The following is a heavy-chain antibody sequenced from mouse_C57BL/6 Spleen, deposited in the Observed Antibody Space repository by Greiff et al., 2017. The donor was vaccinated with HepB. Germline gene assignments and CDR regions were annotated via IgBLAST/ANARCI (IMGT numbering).Heavy chain of an antibody. Sequence: VQLQQSGPELVKPGASVKMSCKASGYTFTDYNMHWVKQSHGKSLEWIGYINPNNGGTSYNQKFKGKATLTVNKSSSTAYMELRSLTSEDCAVYYCARLGDYGVGFDYWGQGTTLTVSS. CDR3: ARLGDYGVGFDY. CDR1: GYTFTDYN. J-gene: IGHJ2*01. CDR2: INPNNGGT. D-gene: IGHD2-4*01. V-gene: IGHV1-22*01.